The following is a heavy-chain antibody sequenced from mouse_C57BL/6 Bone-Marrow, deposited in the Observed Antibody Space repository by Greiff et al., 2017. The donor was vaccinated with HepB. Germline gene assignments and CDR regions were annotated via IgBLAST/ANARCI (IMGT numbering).Heavy chain of an antibody. J-gene: IGHJ1*03. V-gene: IGHV1-50*01. Sequence: VQLQQPGAELVKPGASVKLSCKASGYTFTSYWMQWVKQRPGQGLEWIGEIDPSDSYTNYNQKFKGKATLTVDTSSSTAYMQLSSLTSEDSAVYYCAREAHYYGSSYWYFDVWGTGTTVTVSS. CDR1: GYTFTSYW. CDR3: AREAHYYGSSYWYFDV. D-gene: IGHD1-1*01. CDR2: IDPSDSYT.